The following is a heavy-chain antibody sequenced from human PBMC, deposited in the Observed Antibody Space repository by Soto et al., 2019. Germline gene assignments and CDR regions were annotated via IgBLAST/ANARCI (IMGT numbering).Heavy chain of an antibody. CDR2: IYPDDSDT. J-gene: IGHJ3*02. CDR1: GYSFTSYW. D-gene: IGHD6-19*01. Sequence: GESLKISCKGSGYSFTSYWIAWVRQMPGKGLEWMGIIYPDDSDTRYSPSFQGQVTISADKSISTAYLQWSSLKASDSAMYYCARTSRVAVAGTRDDAFDIWGQGTMVTVSS. V-gene: IGHV5-51*01. CDR3: ARTSRVAVAGTRDDAFDI.